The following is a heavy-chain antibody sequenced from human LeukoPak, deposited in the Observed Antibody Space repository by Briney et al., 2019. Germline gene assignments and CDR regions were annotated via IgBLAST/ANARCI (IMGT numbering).Heavy chain of an antibody. V-gene: IGHV4-34*01. CDR3: ARQRVVDAFDI. CDR1: GGSFSGYY. CDR2: INHSGST. Sequence: PSETLSLTCAVYGGSFSGYYWSWIRQPPGKGLEWIGEINHSGSTNYNPSLKSRVTISVDTSKNQFSLKLSSVAAADTAVYYCARQRVVDAFDIWGQGTMVTVSS. J-gene: IGHJ3*02.